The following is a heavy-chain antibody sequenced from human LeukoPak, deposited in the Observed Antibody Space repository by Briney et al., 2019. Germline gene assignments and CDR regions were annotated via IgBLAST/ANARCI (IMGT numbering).Heavy chain of an antibody. CDR3: ARRNYDFWSGYYRRFFFDY. CDR1: GGSFSGYY. V-gene: IGHV4-34*01. J-gene: IGHJ4*02. D-gene: IGHD3-3*01. CDR2: INHSGST. Sequence: PSETLSLTCAVYGGSFSGYYWSWIRQPPGKGLEWIGEINHSGSTNYNPSLKSRVTISVDKSKNQFSLKLSSVTAADPAVYYCARRNYDFWSGYYRRFFFDYWGQGTLVTVSS.